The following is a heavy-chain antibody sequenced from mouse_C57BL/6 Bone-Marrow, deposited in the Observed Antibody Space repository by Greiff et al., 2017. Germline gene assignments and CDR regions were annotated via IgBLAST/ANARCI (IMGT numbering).Heavy chain of an antibody. CDR3: ATSTCDRYFHV. Sequence: EVQLQQSGPELVKPGASVKISCKASGYTFTDYYMNWVKQSHGKSLEWIGDINPNNGGTSYNQKFKGKATLTVDKSSSTAYMELRSLTSEDSAVYYCATSTCDRYFHVCGTGTTVTVFS. CDR2: INPNNGGT. D-gene: IGHD2-13*01. CDR1: GYTFTDYY. V-gene: IGHV1-26*01. J-gene: IGHJ1*03.